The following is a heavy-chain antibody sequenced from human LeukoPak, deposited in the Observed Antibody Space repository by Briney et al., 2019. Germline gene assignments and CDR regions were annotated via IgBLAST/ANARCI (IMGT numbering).Heavy chain of an antibody. CDR3: ARATIAVAGDYHYHYMDV. CDR2: ISLNSGDT. V-gene: IGHV1-2*02. CDR1: GYTFTGHN. Sequence: RASAKVSCKASGYTFTGHNMHWVPQAPGQGLEWMGWISLNSGDTDYAQRFQGRVTMTRDTSISTAYMELSRLRSDDTAVYFCARATIAVAGDYHYHYMDVWGKGTTVTVSS. J-gene: IGHJ6*03. D-gene: IGHD6-19*01.